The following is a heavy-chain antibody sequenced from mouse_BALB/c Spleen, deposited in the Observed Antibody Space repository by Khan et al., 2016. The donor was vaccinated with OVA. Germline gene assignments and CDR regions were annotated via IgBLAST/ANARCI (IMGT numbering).Heavy chain of an antibody. CDR3: TRLGSAGWFAY. J-gene: IGHJ3*01. D-gene: IGHD6-1*01. Sequence: EVQLQQSGPELMKPGASVKISCKASGYSFTNYYIHWVKQSHGQSLEWIGYIDPFNGCTNYNQKFKGTATLTVDKSSSTAYMQLSSLTSEDSAVYYCTRLGSAGWFAYWGQGTLVTVSA. V-gene: IGHV1S135*01. CDR1: GYSFTNYY. CDR2: IDPFNGCT.